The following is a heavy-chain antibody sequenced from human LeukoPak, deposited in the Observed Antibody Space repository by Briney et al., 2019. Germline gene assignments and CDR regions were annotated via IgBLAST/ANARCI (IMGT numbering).Heavy chain of an antibody. CDR2: ISAYNGNT. D-gene: IGHD2-2*01. V-gene: IGHV1-18*01. Sequence: ASVKVSCKASGYTFTSYGISWVRQAPGQGLEWMGWISAYNGNTNYAQKLQGRVTMTTDTSTSTAYMELRSLRSDDTAVYYCARGGPIKYCSSTSCRLHYYYYYMDVWGKGTTVTISS. CDR1: GYTFTSYG. J-gene: IGHJ6*03. CDR3: ARGGPIKYCSSTSCRLHYYYYYMDV.